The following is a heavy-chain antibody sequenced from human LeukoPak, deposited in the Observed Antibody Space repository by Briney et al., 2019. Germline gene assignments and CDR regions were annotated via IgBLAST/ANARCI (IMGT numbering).Heavy chain of an antibody. J-gene: IGHJ4*02. D-gene: IGHD3-9*01. V-gene: IGHV4-39*01. Sequence: PSETLSLTCTVSGGSISSSSYYWGWIRQPPGKGLEWIGSIYYSGSTYYNPSLKSRVTISVDTSKNQFSLKLTSVTAADTATYYCARREVDILSGYFGYWGQGTPVTVSS. CDR1: GGSISSSSYY. CDR2: IYYSGST. CDR3: ARREVDILSGYFGY.